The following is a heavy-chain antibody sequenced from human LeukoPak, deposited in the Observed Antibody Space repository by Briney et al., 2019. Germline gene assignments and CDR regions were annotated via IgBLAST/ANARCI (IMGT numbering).Heavy chain of an antibody. J-gene: IGHJ6*02. Sequence: GGSLRLSCAASGFTFSSYGMHWVRQAPGKGLEWVAFIRYDGSNKYYADSVKGRFTISRDNSKNTLYLQMNSLRAKDTAVYYCAKYCSGGSCYLFGMDVWGQGTTVTVSS. D-gene: IGHD2-15*01. CDR3: AKYCSGGSCYLFGMDV. CDR2: IRYDGSNK. CDR1: GFTFSSYG. V-gene: IGHV3-30*02.